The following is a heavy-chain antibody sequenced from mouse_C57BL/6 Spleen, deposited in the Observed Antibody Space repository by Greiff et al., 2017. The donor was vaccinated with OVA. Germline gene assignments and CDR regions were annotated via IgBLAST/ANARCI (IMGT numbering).Heavy chain of an antibody. J-gene: IGHJ3*01. CDR2: ISSGGSYT. CDR1: GFTFSSYG. CDR3: ARRPRFAY. Sequence: EVKVVESGGDLVKPGGSLKLSCAASGFTFSSYGMSWVRQTPDKRLEWVATISSGGSYTYYPDSVKGRFTISRDNAKNTLYLQMSSLKSEDTAMYYCARRPRFAYWGQGTLVTVSA. V-gene: IGHV5-6*02.